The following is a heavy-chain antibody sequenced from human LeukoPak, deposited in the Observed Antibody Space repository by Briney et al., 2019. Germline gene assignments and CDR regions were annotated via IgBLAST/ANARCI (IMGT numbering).Heavy chain of an antibody. Sequence: GGSLRLSCAASGFTVSSNYMSWVRQAPGKGLEWVSSIPASGGSTYYADSVKGRFTISRDNSKNSLYLQMNSLSSEDTAVYYCAKERGWFGDLSYSFDSWGQGTLVTVSS. V-gene: IGHV3-53*05. CDR3: AKERGWFGDLSYSFDS. J-gene: IGHJ4*02. CDR1: GFTVSSNY. D-gene: IGHD3-10*01. CDR2: IPASGGST.